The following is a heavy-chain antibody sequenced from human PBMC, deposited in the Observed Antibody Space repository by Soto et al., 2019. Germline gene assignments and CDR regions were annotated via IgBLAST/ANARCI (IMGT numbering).Heavy chain of an antibody. Sequence: GGSLRLSCVASGFTFSDSVMAWVRQAPGKGLEWVSAISGGAITRYAYSMTGRFSISRDNSKNTLYLQMSSVRAEDTATYYCVKWHTSNFDSLPFTGFDYWGQGAQVTVSS. CDR1: GFTFSDSV. V-gene: IGHV3-23*01. CDR3: VKWHTSNFDSLPFTGFDY. J-gene: IGHJ4*02. D-gene: IGHD3-22*01. CDR2: ISGGAIT.